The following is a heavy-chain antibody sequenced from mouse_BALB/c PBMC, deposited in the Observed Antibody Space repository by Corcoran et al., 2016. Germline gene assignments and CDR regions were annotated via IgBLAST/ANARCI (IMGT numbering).Heavy chain of an antibody. Sequence: QIQLVQSGPELKKPGETVKISCKASGYTFTNYGMNWVKQAPGKGLKWMGWINTYTGEPTYADDFKGRSAFSLETSASTAYLQINNLKNEDMATYFCARWAMDYWGQGTSVTVSS. CDR1: GYTFTNYG. J-gene: IGHJ4*01. CDR3: ARWAMDY. CDR2: INTYTGEP. V-gene: IGHV9-1*02.